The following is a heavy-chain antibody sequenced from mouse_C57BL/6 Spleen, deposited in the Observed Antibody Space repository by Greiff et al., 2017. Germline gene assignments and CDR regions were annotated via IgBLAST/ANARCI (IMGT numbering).Heavy chain of an antibody. Sequence: QVQLQQPGAELARPGASVKLSCKASGYTFTSYGISWVKQRTGQGLEWIGEIYPRSGNTYYNEKFKGKATLTADKSSSTAYMELRSLTSEDSAVYFCAMELSYAMDYWGHGTSVTVSS. CDR1: GYTFTSYG. CDR2: IYPRSGNT. CDR3: AMELSYAMDY. V-gene: IGHV1-81*01. J-gene: IGHJ4*01.